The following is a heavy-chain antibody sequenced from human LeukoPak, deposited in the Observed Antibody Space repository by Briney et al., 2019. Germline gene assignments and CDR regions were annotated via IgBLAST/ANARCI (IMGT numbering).Heavy chain of an antibody. D-gene: IGHD3-22*01. V-gene: IGHV3-48*01. CDR2: ISGSSSII. Sequence: SGGSLRLSCAASGFIFSSYSMSWVRQAPGKGLEWVSYISGSSSIIYYADSVKGRFTISRDNAKNSLYLQMNSLRVEDTAVYYCARDPRLYYYDSSGSDCWGQGTLLIVSS. CDR3: ARDPRLYYYDSSGSDC. CDR1: GFIFSSYS. J-gene: IGHJ4*02.